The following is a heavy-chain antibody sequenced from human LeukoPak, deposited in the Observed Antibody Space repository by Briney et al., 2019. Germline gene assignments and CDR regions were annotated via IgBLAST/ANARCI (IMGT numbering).Heavy chain of an antibody. Sequence: GRSLRLSCAASGFTFSSYGMHWVRQAPGKGLEWVAVIWYDGSNKYYADSVKGRFTISRENSKNTLYLQMNSLRAEDTAVYYCARDQGYSSGWFGYWGQGTLVTVSS. J-gene: IGHJ4*02. D-gene: IGHD6-19*01. V-gene: IGHV3-33*01. CDR2: IWYDGSNK. CDR1: GFTFSSYG. CDR3: ARDQGYSSGWFGY.